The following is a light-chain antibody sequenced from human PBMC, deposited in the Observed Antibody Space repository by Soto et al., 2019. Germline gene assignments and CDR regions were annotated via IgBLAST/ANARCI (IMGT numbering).Light chain of an antibody. CDR3: SSYTSSSTLGV. J-gene: IGLJ2*01. Sequence: QSVLTQPASVSGSPGQSITISCTGTSSDVGGYNYVSWYQQHPGKAPKLMIYDVSNRPSGVSNRFSGSKSGNTASLTISGLQAEDEAGYYCSSYTSSSTLGVFGGGTQLTVL. CDR2: DVS. V-gene: IGLV2-14*01. CDR1: SSDVGGYNY.